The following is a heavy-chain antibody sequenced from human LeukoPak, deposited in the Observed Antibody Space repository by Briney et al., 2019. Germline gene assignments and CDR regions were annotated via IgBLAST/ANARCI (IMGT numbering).Heavy chain of an antibody. CDR3: ARTTRSWYEDNDAFDI. CDR1: GYTFTSYG. V-gene: IGHV1-18*01. CDR2: INAGNGNR. Sequence: ASVKVSCKASGYTFTSYGISWVRQAPGQGLEWMGWINAGNGNRRYSQSFQGRLTITRDTSASTAYMELSSLRSEDTAVYYCARTTRSWYEDNDAFDIWGQGTPVTVSS. J-gene: IGHJ3*02. D-gene: IGHD6-13*01.